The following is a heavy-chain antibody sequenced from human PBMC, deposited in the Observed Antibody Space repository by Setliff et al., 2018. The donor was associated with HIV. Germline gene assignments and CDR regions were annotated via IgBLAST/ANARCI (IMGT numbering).Heavy chain of an antibody. CDR2: IIPVFGTP. Sequence: VASVKVSCKASGGTFSSDAFSWVRQAPGQGLEWMGRIIPVFGTPNYAQKFQGRVTITADKSTSTAYMELSSLRSEDTAVFYCARDAFDYTAYYYSYMDVWGKGTTVTVSS. D-gene: IGHD4-4*01. CDR1: GGTFSSDA. V-gene: IGHV1-69*06. CDR3: ARDAFDYTAYYYSYMDV. J-gene: IGHJ6*03.